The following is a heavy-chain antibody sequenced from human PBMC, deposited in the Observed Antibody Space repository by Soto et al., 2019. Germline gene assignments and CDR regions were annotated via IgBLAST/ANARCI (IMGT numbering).Heavy chain of an antibody. CDR1: GGSFSGYY. Sequence: TLSLTCAVYGGSFSGYYWSWIRQPPGKGLEWIGEINHSGSTNYNPSLKSRVTISVDTSKNQFSLKLSSVTAADTAVYYCARGPRGSRTLEYYYYMDVWGKGTTVTVSS. CDR2: INHSGST. V-gene: IGHV4-34*01. J-gene: IGHJ6*03. CDR3: ARGPRGSRTLEYYYYMDV. D-gene: IGHD2-2*01.